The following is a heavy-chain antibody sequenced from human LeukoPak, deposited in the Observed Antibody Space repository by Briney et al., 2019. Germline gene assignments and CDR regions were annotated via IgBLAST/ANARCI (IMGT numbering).Heavy chain of an antibody. Sequence: GASVKVSCKASGYTFTGYYMHWVRQAPGQGLEWMGWINPNSGGTNYAQKFQGRVTMTRDTSISTAYMELSRLRSDNTAVYYCARGNYLRRDGYNQNQPPPDYWGQGTLVTVSS. D-gene: IGHD5-24*01. CDR3: ARGNYLRRDGYNQNQPPPDY. CDR2: INPNSGGT. CDR1: GYTFTGYY. V-gene: IGHV1-2*02. J-gene: IGHJ4*02.